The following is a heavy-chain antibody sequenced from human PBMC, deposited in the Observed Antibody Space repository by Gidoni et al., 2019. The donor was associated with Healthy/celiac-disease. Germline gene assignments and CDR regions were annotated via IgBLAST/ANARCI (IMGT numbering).Heavy chain of an antibody. D-gene: IGHD3-10*01. J-gene: IGHJ3*02. V-gene: IGHV3-21*01. Sequence: EVQLVESGGGLVKPGGSLRLSCAASGFTFSSYSMNWVRQAPGKGLEWVSSISSSSSYIYYADSVKGRFTISSDNANTSLYLQMTSLRAEDTAVYYCARDSITMVRGVFTADAFDIWGQGTMVTVSS. CDR1: GFTFSSYS. CDR2: ISSSSSYI. CDR3: ARDSITMVRGVFTADAFDI.